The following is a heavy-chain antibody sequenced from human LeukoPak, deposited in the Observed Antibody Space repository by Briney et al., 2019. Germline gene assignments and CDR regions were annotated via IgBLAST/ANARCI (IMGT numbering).Heavy chain of an antibody. D-gene: IGHD3-9*01. CDR1: GGTFSSYA. V-gene: IGHV1-69*01. Sequence: SVKVSCKASGGTFSSYAISWVRQAPGQGLEWMGGIIPIFVTANYAQKFQGRVTITADESTSTAYMELSSLRSEDTAVYYCARLKTGITIFDYFDYWGQGTLVTVSS. CDR2: IIPIFVTA. J-gene: IGHJ4*02. CDR3: ARLKTGITIFDYFDY.